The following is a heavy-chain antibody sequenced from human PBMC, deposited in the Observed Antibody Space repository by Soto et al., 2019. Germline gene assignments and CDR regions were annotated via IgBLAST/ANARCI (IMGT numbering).Heavy chain of an antibody. J-gene: IGHJ5*02. CDR3: AREMQQLGYNWFDP. CDR1: GFTFSSYW. CDR2: IKQDGSEK. Sequence: AGGSLRLSCAASGFTFSSYWMSWVRQAPGKGLEWVANIKQDGSEKYYVDSVKGRFTISRDNAKNSLYLQMNSLRAEDTAVYYCAREMQQLGYNWFDPWCQGTLVTVYS. V-gene: IGHV3-7*01. D-gene: IGHD6-13*01.